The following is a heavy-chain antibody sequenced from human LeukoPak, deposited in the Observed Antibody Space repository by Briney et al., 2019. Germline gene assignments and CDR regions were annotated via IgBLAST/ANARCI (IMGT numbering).Heavy chain of an antibody. CDR2: INPNSGGT. CDR1: GYPFSVYY. V-gene: IGHV1-2*02. Sequence: GASVNISCKASGYPFSVYYMHWVRQAPGQGLEWMGWINPNSGGTNYAQKFQGRVTMTRDTSISTAYMELSRLRSDDTAVYYCARDFRYYGSGIGYWGQGTLVTVSS. D-gene: IGHD3-10*01. J-gene: IGHJ4*02. CDR3: ARDFRYYGSGIGY.